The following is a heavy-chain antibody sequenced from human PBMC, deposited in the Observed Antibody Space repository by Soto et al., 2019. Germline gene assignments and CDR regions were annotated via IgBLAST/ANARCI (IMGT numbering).Heavy chain of an antibody. Sequence: SVALSLTCTVAGGSISSYYWSWIRQPPGKGLEWIGYIYYSGSTNYNPSLKSRVTISVDTSKNQFSLKLTSVTAADTAVYYCARGDTYFDYWGQGTLVTVSS. V-gene: IGHV4-59*01. CDR3: ARGDTYFDY. D-gene: IGHD5-18*01. CDR1: GGSISSYY. CDR2: IYYSGST. J-gene: IGHJ4*02.